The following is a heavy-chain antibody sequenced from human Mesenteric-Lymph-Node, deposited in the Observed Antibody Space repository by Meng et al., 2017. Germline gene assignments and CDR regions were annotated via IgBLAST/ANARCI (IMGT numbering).Heavy chain of an antibody. D-gene: IGHD3-10*01. V-gene: IGHV4-4*07. CDR2: FHGSGTF. J-gene: IGHJ4*02. Sequence: ESLKISCSVSGGSISSHYWNWLRRPAGQGLEWIGRFHGSGTFFDYNPSLKSRIAMSVDASKNQVSLKLTSVTAADTAVYYCARGTTVVRGIIYGSWGQGMLVTVSS. CDR3: ARGTTVVRGIIYGS. CDR1: GGSISSHY.